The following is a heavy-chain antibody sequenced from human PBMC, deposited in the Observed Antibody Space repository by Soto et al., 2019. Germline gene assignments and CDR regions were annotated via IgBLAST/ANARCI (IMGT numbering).Heavy chain of an antibody. Sequence: SGKVSCKASAGTFRSYAISWVRQAPGQGLEWMGGIIPIFGTANYAQKFQGRVTITADESTSTAYMELSSLRSEDTAVYYCARSLYHYGSSGYYYRWFDYWGQGTLVTVSS. J-gene: IGHJ5*01. V-gene: IGHV1-69*13. CDR3: ARSLYHYGSSGYYYRWFDY. CDR2: IIPIFGTA. D-gene: IGHD3-22*01. CDR1: AGTFRSYA.